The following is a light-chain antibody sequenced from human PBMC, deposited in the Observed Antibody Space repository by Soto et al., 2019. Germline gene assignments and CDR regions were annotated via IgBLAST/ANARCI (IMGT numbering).Light chain of an antibody. Sequence: IVLTQSPGPLSLSPVERTTLSCRASQSIRRCLAWYQQKPGQGPRLLIYGASSRATGTPDRFSGSGSGTDFTLTINGLEPEDFALYYCQQYGSSPPTFGQGTKVEIK. CDR2: GAS. J-gene: IGKJ1*01. CDR1: QSIRRC. V-gene: IGKV3-20*01. CDR3: QQYGSSPPT.